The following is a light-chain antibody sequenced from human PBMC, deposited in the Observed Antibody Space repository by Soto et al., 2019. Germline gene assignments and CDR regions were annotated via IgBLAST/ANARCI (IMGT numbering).Light chain of an antibody. V-gene: IGKV1-12*01. CDR2: GAS. CDR3: QQGSSFPPT. CDR1: QGISSS. J-gene: IGKJ5*01. Sequence: DIQMTQSPSSVSASVGDRVTITCRASQGISSSLAWYQQRPGTAPKLLIYGASSLQSGVPSRFGGSGSGTDFTLTISSLQPEDFATYYCQQGSSFPPTFGQGTRLDIK.